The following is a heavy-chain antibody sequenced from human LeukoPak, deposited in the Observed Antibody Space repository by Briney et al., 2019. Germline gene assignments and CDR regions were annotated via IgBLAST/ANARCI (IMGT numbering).Heavy chain of an antibody. CDR3: ARSRYCSSTSCYNTRYGMDV. D-gene: IGHD2-2*02. J-gene: IGHJ6*04. CDR1: GYTFTSYY. Sequence: ASVKVSCKASGYTFTSYYMHWVRQAPGQGLEWMGIINPSGGSTSYARKFQGRVTMTRDTSTSTVYMELSSLRSEDTAVYYCARSRYCSSTSCYNTRYGMDVWGKGTTVTVSS. CDR2: INPSGGST. V-gene: IGHV1-46*01.